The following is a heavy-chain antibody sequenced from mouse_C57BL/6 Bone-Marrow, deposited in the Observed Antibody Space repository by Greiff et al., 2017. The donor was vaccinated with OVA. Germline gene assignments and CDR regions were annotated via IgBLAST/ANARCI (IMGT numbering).Heavy chain of an antibody. CDR2: IHPRSGNT. CDR1: GYTFTSYG. Sequence: VKLVESGAELARPGASVKLSCKASGYTFTSYGISWVKQRTGQGLEWIGEIHPRSGNTYYNEKFKGKATLTADKSSSTAYMELRSLTSEDSAVYFGARGEGLGGWGKGTTLTVSS. V-gene: IGHV1-81*01. D-gene: IGHD2-4*01. J-gene: IGHJ2*01. CDR3: ARGEGLGG.